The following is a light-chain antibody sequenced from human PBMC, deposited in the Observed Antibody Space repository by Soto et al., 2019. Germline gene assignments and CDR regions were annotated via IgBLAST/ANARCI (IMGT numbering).Light chain of an antibody. CDR1: SSDIGGYNF. J-gene: IGLJ3*02. V-gene: IGLV2-14*01. CDR2: EVR. CDR3: SSYTTRGTLV. Sequence: QSVLTQPASVSGSPGQSITISCTGTSSDIGGYNFVSWYQQHPGKAPKLMIYEVRNRPSGLSDRFSGSKSGNTASLTISGLQAEDEAHYYCSSYTTRGTLVFGGGTQLNVL.